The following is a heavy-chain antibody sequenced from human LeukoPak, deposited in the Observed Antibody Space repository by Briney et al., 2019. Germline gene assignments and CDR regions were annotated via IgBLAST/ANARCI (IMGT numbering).Heavy chain of an antibody. D-gene: IGHD1-7*01. V-gene: IGHV4-59*08. CDR3: ARAGAELSPVDY. Sequence: PSETLSLTCTVSGGSISSYYWSWIRQPPGKGLEWIGYIYYSGSTNYNPSLKSRVTISVDTSKNQFSLKLSSVTAADTAVYYCARAGAELSPVDYWGQGTLVTVSS. CDR2: IYYSGST. J-gene: IGHJ4*02. CDR1: GGSISSYY.